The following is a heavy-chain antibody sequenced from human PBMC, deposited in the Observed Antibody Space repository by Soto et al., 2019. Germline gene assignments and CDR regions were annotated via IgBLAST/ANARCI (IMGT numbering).Heavy chain of an antibody. V-gene: IGHV1-69*13. CDR3: ARVDCSSTSCHNWFDP. D-gene: IGHD2-2*01. CDR1: GGTFGSYA. J-gene: IGHJ5*02. Sequence: GASVKVSCKASGGTFGSYAISWVRQAPGQGLEWMGGIIPIFGTANYAQKFQGRVTITADESTSTAYMELSSLRSGDTAVYYCARVDCSSTSCHNWFDPWGQGTLVTVSS. CDR2: IIPIFGTA.